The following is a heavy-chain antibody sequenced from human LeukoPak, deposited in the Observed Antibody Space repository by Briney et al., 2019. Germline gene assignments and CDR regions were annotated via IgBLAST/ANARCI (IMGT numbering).Heavy chain of an antibody. CDR3: AKDITPPMYSGSCYFDY. CDR1: GFTFSSYA. J-gene: IGHJ4*02. CDR2: ISGSGGST. V-gene: IGHV3-23*01. Sequence: GGSLRLSCAASGFTFSSYAMSWVRQAPGKGLEWVSAISGSGGSTYYADSVKGRFTISRDNSKNTLYLQMNSLRAEDTAVYYCAKDITPPMYSGSCYFDYWGQGTLVTVSS. D-gene: IGHD1-26*01.